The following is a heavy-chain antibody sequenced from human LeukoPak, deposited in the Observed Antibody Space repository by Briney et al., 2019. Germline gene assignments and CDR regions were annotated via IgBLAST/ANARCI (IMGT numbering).Heavy chain of an antibody. D-gene: IGHD3-16*01. CDR3: ARRRTIGDYDY. J-gene: IGHJ4*02. V-gene: IGHV3-74*01. CDR1: GFTFSNYW. Sequence: GGSLRLSCVASGFTFSNYWMHWVRQAPGKGLMWAARISYDGSSADHADSVKGRFTISRDNARNTLYLQMNSLRVEDTGVYYCARRRTIGDYDYWGQGTLVTVSS. CDR2: ISYDGSSA.